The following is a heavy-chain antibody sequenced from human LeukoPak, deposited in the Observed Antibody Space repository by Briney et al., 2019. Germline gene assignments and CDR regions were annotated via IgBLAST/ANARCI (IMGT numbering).Heavy chain of an antibody. CDR3: ARDSGSYWADAFDI. V-gene: IGHV3-48*01. J-gene: IGHJ3*02. Sequence: GGSLRLSCAASGFTFSSYSMNWVRQAPGKGLEWVSYISSSSSTIYYADSVKGRFTISRDNAKNSLYLQMNSLRAEDTAVYYCARDSGSYWADAFDIWGQGTMVTVSS. CDR2: ISSSSSTI. D-gene: IGHD1-26*01. CDR1: GFTFSSYS.